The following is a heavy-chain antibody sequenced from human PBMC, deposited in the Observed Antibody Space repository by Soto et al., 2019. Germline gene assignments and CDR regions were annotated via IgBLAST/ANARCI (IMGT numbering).Heavy chain of an antibody. CDR1: GGSISSYY. J-gene: IGHJ6*02. CDR3: ARVLTMVNYYYYGMDV. CDR2: ITHSGST. V-gene: IGHV4-34*01. D-gene: IGHD4-17*01. Sequence: SETLSLTCTVSGGSISSYYRSWIRQPPGKGLEWIGEITHSGSTNYNPSLKSRLTISVDTSKNQFSLKLSSVTAADTAVYYCARVLTMVNYYYYGMDVWGQGTTVTVSS.